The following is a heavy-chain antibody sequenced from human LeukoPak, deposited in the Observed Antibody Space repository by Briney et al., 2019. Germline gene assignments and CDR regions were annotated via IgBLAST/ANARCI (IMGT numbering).Heavy chain of an antibody. J-gene: IGHJ4*02. CDR2: ISGSGGST. V-gene: IGHV3-23*01. Sequence: GGSLRLSCAASGSTFSSYAMSWVRQAPGKGLEWVSAISGSGGSTYYADSVKGRFTISRDNSKNTPYLQMNSLRAEDTAVYYCASGYDFGTFDYWGQGTLVTVSS. D-gene: IGHD5-12*01. CDR3: ASGYDFGTFDY. CDR1: GSTFSSYA.